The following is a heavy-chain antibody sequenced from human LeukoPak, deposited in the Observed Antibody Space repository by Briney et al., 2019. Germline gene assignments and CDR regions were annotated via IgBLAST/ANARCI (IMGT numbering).Heavy chain of an antibody. V-gene: IGHV4-39*01. CDR3: ARQPEGWYGSYYYYMDV. CDR1: GGSISSSSYY. CDR2: IYYSGIT. Sequence: PSETLSLTCTVSGGSISSSSYYWGWIRQPPGKGLEWIGTIYYSGITYYNPSLKSRVTISVGTSKNQFSLKLSSVTAADTAVYYCARQPEGWYGSYYYYMDVWGKGTTVTISS. D-gene: IGHD6-19*01. J-gene: IGHJ6*03.